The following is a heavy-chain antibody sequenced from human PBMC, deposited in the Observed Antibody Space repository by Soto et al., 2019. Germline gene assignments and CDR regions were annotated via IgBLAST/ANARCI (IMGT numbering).Heavy chain of an antibody. CDR2: IIPFLGTT. CDR1: GGTFSSYG. CDR3: AREGYTSSSIHSFLDS. V-gene: IGHV1-69*10. J-gene: IGHJ4*02. D-gene: IGHD6-6*01. Sequence: SVKVSCKASGGTFSSYGISWVRQAPGQGLEWMGRIIPFLGTTNYAQNFQDRLTVTADTSTNTAFMELSSLRSDETAVYYCAREGYTSSSIHSFLDSWGQGTLVTVSS.